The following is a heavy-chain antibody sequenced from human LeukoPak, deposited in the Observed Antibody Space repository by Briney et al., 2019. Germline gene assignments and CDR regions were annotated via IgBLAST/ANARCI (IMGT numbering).Heavy chain of an antibody. CDR1: GGSISSGDYY. Sequence: SETLSLTCTVSGGSISSGDYYWSWIRQPPGKGLEWIGYIYYSGSTYYNPSLKSRVTISVDRSKNQFSLKLSSVTAADTAVYYCARDSRRRVTDYWGQGTLVTVSS. D-gene: IGHD4-23*01. CDR2: IYYSGST. J-gene: IGHJ4*02. V-gene: IGHV4-30-4*01. CDR3: ARDSRRRVTDY.